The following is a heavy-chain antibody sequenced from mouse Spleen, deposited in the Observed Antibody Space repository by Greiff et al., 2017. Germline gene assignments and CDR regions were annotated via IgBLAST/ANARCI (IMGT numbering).Heavy chain of an antibody. Sequence: QVQLQQPGAELVKPGASVKMSCKASGYTFTSYWITWVKQRPGQGLEWIGDIYPGSGSTNYNEKFKSKATLTVDTSSSTAYMQLSSLTSEDSAVYYCAREGVYGNYGFFYYFDYWGQGTTLTVSS. CDR1: GYTFTSYW. CDR3: AREGVYGNYGFFYYFDY. V-gene: IGHV1-55*01. D-gene: IGHD2-1*01. CDR2: IYPGSGST. J-gene: IGHJ2*01.